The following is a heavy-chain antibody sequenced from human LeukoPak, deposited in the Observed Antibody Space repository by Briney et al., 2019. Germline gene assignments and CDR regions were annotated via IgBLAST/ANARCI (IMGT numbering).Heavy chain of an antibody. CDR3: GRDIQLSY. Sequence: PGGSLRLSCVASGFTFSSYAMTWVRQAPGKGLEWVSAISGSGGATNYADSLKGRFTISRDNSNTTLYLQMGSLRAGDTAVYFCGRDIQLSYLGQGTLVTVSS. CDR2: ISGSGGAT. J-gene: IGHJ4*02. D-gene: IGHD1-1*01. CDR1: GFTFSSYA. V-gene: IGHV3-23*01.